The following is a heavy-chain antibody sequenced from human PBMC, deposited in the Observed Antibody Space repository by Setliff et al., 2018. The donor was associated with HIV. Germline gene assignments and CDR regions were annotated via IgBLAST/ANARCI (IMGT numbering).Heavy chain of an antibody. CDR3: TTDPRD. CDR1: GFSFTDVW. J-gene: IGHJ4*02. V-gene: IGHV3-15*01. Sequence: GGSLRLSCAASGFSFTDVWMNWVRQAPGKGLEWVGRIKSRTDGGATDYAAPVKGRFSISRDDSKKTLYLHMNSLKTEDTAIYYCTTDPRDWGQGTLGTAPQ. CDR2: IKSRTDGGAT.